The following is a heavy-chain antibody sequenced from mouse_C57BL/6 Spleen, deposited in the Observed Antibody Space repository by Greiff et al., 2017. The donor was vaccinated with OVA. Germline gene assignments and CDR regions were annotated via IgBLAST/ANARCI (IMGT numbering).Heavy chain of an antibody. Sequence: QVQLKQSGAELVKPGASVKISCKASGYAFSSYWMNWVKQRPGKGLEWIGQIYPGDGDTNYNGKFKGKATLTADKSSSTAYMQLSSLTSEDSAVYFCARESYYYGSSSSYWGQGTLVTVSA. CDR1: GYAFSSYW. V-gene: IGHV1-80*01. D-gene: IGHD1-1*01. CDR3: ARESYYYGSSSSY. J-gene: IGHJ3*01. CDR2: IYPGDGDT.